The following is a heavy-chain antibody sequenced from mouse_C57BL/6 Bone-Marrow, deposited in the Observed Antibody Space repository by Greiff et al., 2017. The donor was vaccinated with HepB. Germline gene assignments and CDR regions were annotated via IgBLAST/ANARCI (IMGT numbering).Heavy chain of an antibody. J-gene: IGHJ4*01. CDR3: ARNLFITTVVAIYYYAMDY. V-gene: IGHV14-3*01. Sequence: EVKLVESVAELVRPGASVKLSCTASGFNIKNTYMHWVKQRPEQGLEWIGRIDPANGNTKYAPKFQGKATITADTSSNTAYLQLSSLTSEDTAIYYCARNLFITTVVAIYYYAMDYWGQGTSVTVSS. CDR2: IDPANGNT. CDR1: GFNIKNTY. D-gene: IGHD1-1*01.